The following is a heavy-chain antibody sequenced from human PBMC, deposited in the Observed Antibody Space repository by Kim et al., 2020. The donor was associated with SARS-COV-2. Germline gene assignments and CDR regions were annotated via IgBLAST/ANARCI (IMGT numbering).Heavy chain of an antibody. J-gene: IGHJ4*02. CDR1: GFTFRSYG. Sequence: GGSLRLSCAASGFTFRSYGMHWVRQAPGKGLEWVAVISYDGSNKYYGDSVKGRFTISRDNSKNTLSVQMNSLRAEDTAVYYCAGESSYGYYYDTSGYPDDWGQGTLVTVSS. CDR2: ISYDGSNK. D-gene: IGHD3-22*01. CDR3: AGESSYGYYYDTSGYPDD. V-gene: IGHV3-33*05.